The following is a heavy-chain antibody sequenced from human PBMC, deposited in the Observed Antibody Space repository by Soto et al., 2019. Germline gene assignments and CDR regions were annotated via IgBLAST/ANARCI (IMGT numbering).Heavy chain of an antibody. J-gene: IGHJ4*02. CDR3: ARLQDIVVVPAAFFDY. D-gene: IGHD2-2*01. CDR2: ISWNSGSI. CDR1: GFTLDVSA. Sequence: GGPLRLPCAASGFTLDVSAMDRDRQAPVKGLEWVSGISWNSGSIGYADSVKGRFTISRDNAKNSLYLQMNSLRAEDTALYYCARLQDIVVVPAAFFDYWGQGTLVTVS. V-gene: IGHV3-9*01.